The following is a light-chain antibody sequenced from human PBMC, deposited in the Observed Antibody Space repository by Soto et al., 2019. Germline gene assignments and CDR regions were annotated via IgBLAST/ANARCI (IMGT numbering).Light chain of an antibody. CDR2: GNS. CDR1: SSNIGAGYD. Sequence: QPVLTQPPSVSGAPGQRVTISCTGSSSNIGAGYDVHWYQQLPGTAPKLLIYGNSNRPSGVPDRFSGSKSGTSASLAITGLQAEYEADYYCQSYDRSLSGYVFGTGTKVTVL. J-gene: IGLJ1*01. CDR3: QSYDRSLSGYV. V-gene: IGLV1-40*01.